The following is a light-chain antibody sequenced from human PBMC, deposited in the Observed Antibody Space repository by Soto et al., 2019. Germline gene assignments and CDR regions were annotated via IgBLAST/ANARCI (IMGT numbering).Light chain of an antibody. CDR2: EVN. CDR1: SSDVGGYNY. CDR3: SSYAGSSNV. J-gene: IGLJ1*01. Sequence: QSALAQPPSASGSPGQSVAISCTGTSSDVGGYNYVSWYQQHPGKAPKLMIYEVNKRPSGVPDRFSGSKSGNTASLTVSGVQAEDDADYYCSSYAGSSNVFGTGDKVTV. V-gene: IGLV2-8*01.